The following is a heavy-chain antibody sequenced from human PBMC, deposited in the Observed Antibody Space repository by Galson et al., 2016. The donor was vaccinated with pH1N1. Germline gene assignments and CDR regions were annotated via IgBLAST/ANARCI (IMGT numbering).Heavy chain of an antibody. V-gene: IGHV3-48*04. CDR3: VRDDYESWSGYDAFDI. CDR2: ISSSSSRI. D-gene: IGHD3-3*01. Sequence: SLRLSCAASGLRFNAHGMNWVRQAPGKGLEWISYISSSSSRIFYADSVKGRFTISRDNAKNSLYLQMNSLRVEDTAVYYCVRDDYESWSGYDAFDIWGQGTMVTVSS. J-gene: IGHJ3*02. CDR1: GLRFNAHG.